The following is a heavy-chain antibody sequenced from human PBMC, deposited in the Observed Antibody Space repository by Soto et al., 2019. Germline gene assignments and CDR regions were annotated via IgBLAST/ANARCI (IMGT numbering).Heavy chain of an antibody. CDR3: ASDIVVVVAVVSRYYYYGMDV. CDR1: GGTFSSYA. V-gene: IGHV1-69*06. D-gene: IGHD2-15*01. Sequence: GASVKVSCKASGGTFSSYAISWVLQAPGQGLDWMGGIIPIFGTANYAQKFQGRVTITADKSTSTAYMELSSLRSEDTAVYYCASDIVVVVAVVSRYYYYGMDVWGQGTTDTVSS. CDR2: IIPIFGTA. J-gene: IGHJ6*02.